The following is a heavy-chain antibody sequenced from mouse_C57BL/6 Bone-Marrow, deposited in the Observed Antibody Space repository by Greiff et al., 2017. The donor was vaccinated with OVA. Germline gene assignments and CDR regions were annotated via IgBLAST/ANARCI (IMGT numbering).Heavy chain of an antibody. CDR3: ARYWAWFAY. D-gene: IGHD4-1*01. V-gene: IGHV1-9*01. Sequence: QVQLQQSGAELMKPGASVKLSCKATGYTFTGYWIAWVKQRPGHGLEWIGEILPGSGSTYYNEKFKGKATFTADTSSITAYMQLSSLTTEDSAIYYCARYWAWFAYWGQGTLVTVSA. J-gene: IGHJ3*01. CDR2: ILPGSGST. CDR1: GYTFTGYW.